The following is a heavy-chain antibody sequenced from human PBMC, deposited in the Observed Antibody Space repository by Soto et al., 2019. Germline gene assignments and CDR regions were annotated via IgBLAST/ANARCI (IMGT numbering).Heavy chain of an antibody. V-gene: IGHV4-4*02. CDR3: ARDGYSSSMGY. Sequence: QVQLQESGPGLVKPSGTLSLTCAVSGGSISSSNWWSWVRQPPGKGLEWIGEIYHSGSTNYNPSLKSRCTISVGTSKNQFSLRLSSVTAADTAVYYCARDGYSSSMGYWGQGTLVTVSS. D-gene: IGHD6-6*01. CDR2: IYHSGST. J-gene: IGHJ4*02. CDR1: GGSISSSNW.